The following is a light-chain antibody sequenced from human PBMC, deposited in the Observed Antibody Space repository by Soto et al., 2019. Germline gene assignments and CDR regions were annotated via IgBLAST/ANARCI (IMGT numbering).Light chain of an antibody. CDR1: SSDVGGYNY. J-gene: IGLJ7*01. CDR2: DVS. V-gene: IGLV2-14*01. CDR3: SSYTSSSAPSAV. Sequence: QSALTQPASVSGSPGQSITISCTGTSSDVGGYNYVSWYQQHPGKAPKLMIYDVSNRRSGVSNRFSGSKSGNTASLTISGRQAEEEADYFCSSYTSSSAPSAVFGGGTQLTVL.